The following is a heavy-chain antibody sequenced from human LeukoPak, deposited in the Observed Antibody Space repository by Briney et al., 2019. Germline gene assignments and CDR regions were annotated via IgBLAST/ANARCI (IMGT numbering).Heavy chain of an antibody. CDR2: ISGSGGST. D-gene: IGHD1-26*01. J-gene: IGHJ4*02. CDR3: AKDHGNSGGC. V-gene: IGHV3-23*01. Sequence: GSLRLSCATSGFNFSSYAMSWVRQAPGKGLEWVSAISGSGGSTYYADSVKGRFTIFRDNSKNTLYLQMSSLRAEDTAVYYCAKDHGNSGGCWGQGTLVTVSS. CDR1: GFNFSSYA.